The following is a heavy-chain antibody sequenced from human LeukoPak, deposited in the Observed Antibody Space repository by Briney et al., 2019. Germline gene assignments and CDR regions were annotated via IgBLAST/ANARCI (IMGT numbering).Heavy chain of an antibody. CDR3: ARHGSSSSSWVY. D-gene: IGHD6-13*01. CDR2: MYYSGST. J-gene: IGHJ4*02. V-gene: IGHV4-59*08. CDR1: GGSISSYY. Sequence: SETLSLTCTVSGGSISSYYWSWIRQPPGKGLEWIGYMYYSGSTNYNPSLKSRVTISVDTSKNQFSLKLSSVTAADTAVYYCARHGSSSSSWVYWGQGTLVTVSS.